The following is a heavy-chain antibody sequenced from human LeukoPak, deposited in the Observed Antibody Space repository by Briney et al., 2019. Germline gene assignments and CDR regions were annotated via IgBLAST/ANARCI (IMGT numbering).Heavy chain of an antibody. D-gene: IGHD3-22*01. CDR1: GGSFSGYY. CDR2: INHSGST. CDR3: ARGRTTYYYDSSGYSPIYYFDY. V-gene: IGHV4-34*01. Sequence: KSSETLSLTCAVYGGSFSGYYWSWIRQPPGKGLEWIGEINHSGSTNYNPSLKSRVTISVDTSKNQFSLKLSSVTAADTAVYYCARGRTTYYYDSSGYSPIYYFDYWGQGTLVTVSS. J-gene: IGHJ4*02.